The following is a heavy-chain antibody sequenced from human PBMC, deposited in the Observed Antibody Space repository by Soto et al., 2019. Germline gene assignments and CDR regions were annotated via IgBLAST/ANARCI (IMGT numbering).Heavy chain of an antibody. Sequence: SETLSLTCAVSGGSISSGGYSWSWIRQPPGKGLEWIGYVYHSGSTYYNPSLKSRVTISVDRSKNQFSLKLSSVTAADTAVYYCARVGCISTSEGCWFDPWGQGTLVTSPQ. D-gene: IGHD2-2*01. CDR3: ARVGCISTSEGCWFDP. V-gene: IGHV4-30-2*01. CDR1: GGSISSGGYS. CDR2: VYHSGST. J-gene: IGHJ5*02.